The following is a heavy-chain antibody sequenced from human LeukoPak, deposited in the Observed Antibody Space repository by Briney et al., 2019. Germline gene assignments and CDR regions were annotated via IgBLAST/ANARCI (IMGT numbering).Heavy chain of an antibody. Sequence: GGSPRLSCAASGFTFSSYAMSWVHQAPGKGLEWVSAISGSGGSTYYADSVKGRFTISRDNSKNTLYLQMNSLRAEDTAVYYCAKGWRSNIVGATSDYWGQGALVTVSS. CDR1: GFTFSSYA. CDR3: AKGWRSNIVGATSDY. D-gene: IGHD1-26*01. CDR2: ISGSGGST. J-gene: IGHJ4*02. V-gene: IGHV3-23*01.